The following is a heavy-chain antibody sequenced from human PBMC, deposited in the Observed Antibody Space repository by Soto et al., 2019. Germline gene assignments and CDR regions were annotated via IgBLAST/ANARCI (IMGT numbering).Heavy chain of an antibody. D-gene: IGHD4-4*01. Sequence: PGGSLRLSCAASGFTFSGSAMHWVRQASGKGLEWVGRIRSKANSYATAYAASVKGRFTISRDDSKNTAYLQMNSLKTEDTAVYYCTRHDEGIDSNLFGCPRPPFDYWGQGTLVTVSS. CDR2: IRSKANSYAT. CDR1: GFTFSGSA. J-gene: IGHJ4*02. CDR3: TRHDEGIDSNLFGCPRPPFDY. V-gene: IGHV3-73*01.